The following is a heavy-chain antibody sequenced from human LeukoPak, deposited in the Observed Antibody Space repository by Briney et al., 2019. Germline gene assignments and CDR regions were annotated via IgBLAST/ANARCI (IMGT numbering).Heavy chain of an antibody. J-gene: IGHJ4*02. CDR1: EFTFSSYN. D-gene: IGHD1-26*01. V-gene: IGHV3-21*01. Sequence: PGGSLRLSCATSEFTFSSYNMNWVRQAPGKGLEWVSFISGSSSHIYYADSVKGRFTISRDNAKNSLYLQMNSLRGEDTAVYYCVREGSGGSYSNYWGQGTLVTVSS. CDR2: ISGSSSHI. CDR3: VREGSGGSYSNY.